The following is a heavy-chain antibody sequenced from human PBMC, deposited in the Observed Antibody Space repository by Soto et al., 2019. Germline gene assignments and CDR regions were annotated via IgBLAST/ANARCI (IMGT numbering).Heavy chain of an antibody. CDR2: IIPIFGTA. J-gene: IGHJ4*02. D-gene: IGHD6-13*01. V-gene: IGHV1-69*13. CDR1: GGTFSSYA. CDR3: ARDFGGAAASDY. Sequence: SVKVSWKASGGTFSSYAISWVRQAPGQGLEWMGGIIPIFGTANYAQKFQGRVTITADESTSTAYMELSSLRSEDTAVYYCARDFGGAAASDYWGQGTLVTVSS.